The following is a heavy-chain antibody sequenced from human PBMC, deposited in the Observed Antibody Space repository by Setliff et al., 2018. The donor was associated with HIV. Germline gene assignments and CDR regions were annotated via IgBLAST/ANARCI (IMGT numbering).Heavy chain of an antibody. CDR3: ARDFCGSSCSSGYGYFDH. J-gene: IGHJ4*02. CDR1: GFTFSNSW. D-gene: IGHD2-15*01. Sequence: GSLRLSCAASGFTFSNSWMTWVRQAPGKGLEWVANIKKDGSEKYYADSVKGRFTISRDNSKNTLYLQMNSLRAEDTAVYYCARDFCGSSCSSGYGYFDHWGQGTLVTVSS. CDR2: IKKDGSEK. V-gene: IGHV3-7*01.